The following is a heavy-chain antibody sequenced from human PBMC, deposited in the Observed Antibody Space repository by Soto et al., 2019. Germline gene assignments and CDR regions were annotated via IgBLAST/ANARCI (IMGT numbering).Heavy chain of an antibody. CDR1: GVSVSSDRYY. D-gene: IGHD2-15*01. V-gene: IGHV4-61*01. CDR3: AREAAVTVAGRSVPWSDP. Sequence: SETLSLTCTVPGVSVSSDRYYWSWIRQPPGKGLEWIGYYYKNVRTNSNPSFTRRISISIDISKNPCSLKLASVTAADTAAYFCAREAAVTVAGRSVPWSDPWGQGSLVPVFS. CDR2: YYKNVRT. J-gene: IGHJ5*02.